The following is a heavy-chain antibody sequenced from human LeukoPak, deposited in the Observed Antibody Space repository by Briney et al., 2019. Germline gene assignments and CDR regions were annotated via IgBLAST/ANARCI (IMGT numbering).Heavy chain of an antibody. Sequence: MSSQTLSLTCTVSGGSISSGGYSWCWIRQPPGKGLEWIGYIYHSGSTYYNPSLKSRVTISVDTSKNQFSLKLSSVTAADTAVYYCASTHSSSWYSPLYNWFDPWGQGTLVTVSS. V-gene: IGHV4-30-2*01. CDR1: GGSISSGGYS. D-gene: IGHD6-13*01. CDR2: IYHSGST. CDR3: ASTHSSSWYSPLYNWFDP. J-gene: IGHJ5*02.